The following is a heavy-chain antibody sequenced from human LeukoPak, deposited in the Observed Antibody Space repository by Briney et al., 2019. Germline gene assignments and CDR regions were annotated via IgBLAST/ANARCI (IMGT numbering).Heavy chain of an antibody. Sequence: GASVKVSCKASGYTFTSYGISWVRQAPGQGLEWMGWISAYNGNTNYAQKLQGRVTMTTDTSTSTAYMELRSLRSDDTAVYYCARDLGYYYGSGSYHYPHYFDYWGQGTLVTVSS. J-gene: IGHJ4*02. V-gene: IGHV1-18*01. CDR2: ISAYNGNT. D-gene: IGHD3-10*01. CDR1: GYTFTSYG. CDR3: ARDLGYYYGSGSYHYPHYFDY.